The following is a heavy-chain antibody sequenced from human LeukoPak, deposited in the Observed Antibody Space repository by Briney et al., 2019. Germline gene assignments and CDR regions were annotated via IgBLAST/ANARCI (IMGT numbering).Heavy chain of an antibody. D-gene: IGHD2-2*02. J-gene: IGHJ6*02. V-gene: IGHV3-13*01. Sequence: GASLRLSCAASGFTFSSYDMHWVRQATGKGLEWVSAIGTAGDTYYPGSVKGRFTISRENAKNSLYLQMNSLRAGDTAVYYCARDRRYSSSTSCYTGPYYYYGMDVWGQGTTVTVSS. CDR1: GFTFSSYD. CDR3: ARDRRYSSSTSCYTGPYYYYGMDV. CDR2: IGTAGDT.